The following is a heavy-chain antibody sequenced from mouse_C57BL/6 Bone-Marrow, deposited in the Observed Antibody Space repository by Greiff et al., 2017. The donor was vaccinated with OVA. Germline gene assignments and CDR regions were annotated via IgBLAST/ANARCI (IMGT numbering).Heavy chain of an antibody. Sequence: QVQLKESGPGLVQPSQSLSITCTVSGFSLTSYGVHWVRQSPGKGLEWLGVIWRGGSTDYNAAFMFSLSIPTDNSKSRIFFHINRLQTDDTAIYYSAKKWGNFYAMDYWGQGTSVTVSS. CDR2: IWRGGST. D-gene: IGHD2-1*01. J-gene: IGHJ4*01. CDR3: AKKWGNFYAMDY. CDR1: GFSLTSYG. V-gene: IGHV2-5*01.